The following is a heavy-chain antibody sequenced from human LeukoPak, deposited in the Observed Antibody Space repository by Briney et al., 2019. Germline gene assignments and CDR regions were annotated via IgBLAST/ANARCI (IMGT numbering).Heavy chain of an antibody. CDR2: ISYDGSNK. CDR1: GFTFSSYA. J-gene: IGHJ4*02. Sequence: GRSLRLSCAASGFTFSSYAMHWVRQAPGKGLEWVAVISYDGSNKYYADSVKGRFTISRDNSKNTLYLQMNSLRAEDTAVYYCARVRLYSSSSYYFDYWGQGTLVTVSS. D-gene: IGHD6-6*01. V-gene: IGHV3-30-3*01. CDR3: ARVRLYSSSSYYFDY.